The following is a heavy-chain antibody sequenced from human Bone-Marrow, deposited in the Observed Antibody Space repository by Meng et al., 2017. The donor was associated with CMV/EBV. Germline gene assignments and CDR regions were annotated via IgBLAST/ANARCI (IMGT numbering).Heavy chain of an antibody. CDR3: AKRGKSGIAVAGTIGY. J-gene: IGHJ4*02. V-gene: IGHV3-7*01. CDR2: IKQDGSEK. CDR1: GFTFSSYW. D-gene: IGHD6-19*01. Sequence: GESLKISCAASGFTFSSYWMSWVRQAPGKGLEWVANIKQDGSEKYYVDSVKGRFTISRDNAKNSLYLQMNSLRVEDTAVYYCAKRGKSGIAVAGTIGYWGQGTLVTVSS.